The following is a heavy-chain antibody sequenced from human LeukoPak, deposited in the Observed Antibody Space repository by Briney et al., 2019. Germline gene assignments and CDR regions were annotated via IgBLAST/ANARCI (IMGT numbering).Heavy chain of an antibody. CDR1: GFTFNSYW. CDR3: ARAPSEIGGYYPEYFRH. Sequence: PGGSLRLSCVASGFTFNSYWMQWVRQAPGKGLVWVSRIKSDGSTNCADSVKSRFTISRDNAKNTVSLQINSLRAEDTGVYFCARAPSEIGGYYPEYFRHWGQGILVTVSS. J-gene: IGHJ1*01. CDR2: IKSDGST. V-gene: IGHV3-74*01. D-gene: IGHD3-22*01.